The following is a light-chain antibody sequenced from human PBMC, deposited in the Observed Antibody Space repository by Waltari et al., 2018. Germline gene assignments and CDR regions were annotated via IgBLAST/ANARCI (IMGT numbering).Light chain of an antibody. CDR3: QQYNSYSLLS. V-gene: IGKV1-5*03. Sequence: DIQMPQSPSSLSASVGERFTITCRASQSISNWLAWYQQKPGKAPKLLNYKASTLESGVPSRFSGRGSGTEFTLTISSLQPDDFATYYCQQYNSYSLLSFGGGTKVEIK. CDR1: QSISNW. J-gene: IGKJ4*01. CDR2: KAS.